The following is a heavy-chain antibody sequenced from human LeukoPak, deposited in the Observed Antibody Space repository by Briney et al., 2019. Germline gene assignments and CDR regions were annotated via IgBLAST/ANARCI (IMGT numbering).Heavy chain of an antibody. CDR3: AREGGDGAFDI. CDR1: GFTFSSYA. Sequence: PGRSLRLSCAASGFTFSSYAMHWVRQAPGKGLEWVAVISYDGSNKYYADSVKGGFTISRDNSKTTLYLQMNSLRAEDTAVYYYAREGGDGAFDIWGQGTMVTVSS. V-gene: IGHV3-30*04. CDR2: ISYDGSNK. J-gene: IGHJ3*02. D-gene: IGHD3-16*01.